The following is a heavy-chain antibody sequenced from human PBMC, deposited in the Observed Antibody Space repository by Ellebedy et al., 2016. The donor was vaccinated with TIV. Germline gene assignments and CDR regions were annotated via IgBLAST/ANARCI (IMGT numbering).Heavy chain of an antibody. V-gene: IGHV4-34*01. Sequence: SETLSLTCAVYGGSFSDYYWSWIRQPPGKGLEWIGEINHSGSTNYNPSLKSRVTISVDTSKNQFSLKLSSVTAADTAVYYCASTPDWLPIDYWGQGTLVTVSS. CDR1: GGSFSDYY. J-gene: IGHJ4*02. D-gene: IGHD3-9*01. CDR2: INHSGST. CDR3: ASTPDWLPIDY.